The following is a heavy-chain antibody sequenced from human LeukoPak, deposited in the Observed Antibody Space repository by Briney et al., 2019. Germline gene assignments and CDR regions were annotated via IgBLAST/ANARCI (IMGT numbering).Heavy chain of an antibody. D-gene: IGHD2-15*01. Sequence: GGSLRLSCAASGFTFTSYSMNWVRQAPGKGLEWVSYISGSSSAIHYADSVKGRFTISRDNAKSSLYLRMNSLRAEDTAVYYCARLDCSGGRCYGIAVAGTRDAFDIWGRGTMVTVSS. CDR1: GFTFTSYS. CDR3: ARLDCSGGRCYGIAVAGTRDAFDI. CDR2: ISGSSSAI. V-gene: IGHV3-48*04. J-gene: IGHJ3*02.